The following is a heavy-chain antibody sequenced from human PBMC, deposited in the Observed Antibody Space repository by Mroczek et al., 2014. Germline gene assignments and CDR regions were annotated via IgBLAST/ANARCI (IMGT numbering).Heavy chain of an antibody. D-gene: IGHD3-10*01. CDR1: GGSISSYY. CDR2: IYYSGST. J-gene: IGHJ6*03. V-gene: IGHV4-59*01. CDR3: ARVGSSLYYYYYYMDV. Sequence: QVQLQQWGPGLVKPSETLSLTCTVSGGSISSYYWSWIRQPPGKGLEWIGYIYYSGSTNYNPSLKSRVTISVDTSKNQFSLKLSSVTAADTAVYYCARVGSSLYYYYYYMDVLGQRDHGHRLL.